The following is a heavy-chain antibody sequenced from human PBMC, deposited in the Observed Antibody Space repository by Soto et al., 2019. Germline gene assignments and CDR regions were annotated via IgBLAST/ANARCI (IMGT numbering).Heavy chain of an antibody. CDR2: ISDSGRST. D-gene: IGHD5-12*01. CDR3: ERDQEKYSGYDLGIDY. J-gene: IGHJ4*02. CDR1: GFTFSYYE. Sequence: GGSLRLSCAASGFTFSYYEMNWVRQAPGKGLEWVSYISDSGRSTSYADSVRGRFTISRDNTKNSLFLQMNSLRAEDTAVYYCERDQEKYSGYDLGIDYWGQGTPVTVSS. V-gene: IGHV3-48*03.